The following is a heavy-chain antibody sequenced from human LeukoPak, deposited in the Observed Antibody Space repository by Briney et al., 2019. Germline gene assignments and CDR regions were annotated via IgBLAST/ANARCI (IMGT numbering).Heavy chain of an antibody. V-gene: IGHV4-4*07. CDR3: GREKQSSGWYVPNYFDY. J-gene: IGHJ4*02. D-gene: IGHD6-19*01. CDR1: GGSISSYY. CDR2: IYTSGST. Sequence: PSETLSLTCTVSGGSISSYYWSWIRQPAGKGLEWIGRIYTSGSTNYNPSLKSRVTMSVDTSKNQFSLKLSSVTAADTAVYYCGREKQSSGWYVPNYFDYWGQGTLVTVSS.